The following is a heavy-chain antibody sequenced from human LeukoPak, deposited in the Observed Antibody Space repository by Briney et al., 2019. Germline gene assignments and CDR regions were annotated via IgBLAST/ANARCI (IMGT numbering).Heavy chain of an antibody. CDR2: IYFSGST. CDR3: ARNNTLMMYPRGGEDKGFDY. V-gene: IGHV4-39*01. D-gene: IGHD2-8*01. J-gene: IGHJ4*02. Sequence: SEALSLTCTVSGGSISSSSYYWGWIRHPPGKGLEWIGSIYFSGSTHYNPSLKSRVTISVDTSKNEFSLKLSSVTAADTAVYYCARNNTLMMYPRGGEDKGFDYWGQGTLVTVSS. CDR1: GGSISSSSYY.